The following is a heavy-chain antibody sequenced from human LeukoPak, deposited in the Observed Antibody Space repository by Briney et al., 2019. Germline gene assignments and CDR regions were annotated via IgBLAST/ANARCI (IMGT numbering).Heavy chain of an antibody. CDR3: IRNVQSGFDI. CDR2: INFDGSST. CDR1: RFTFSNYW. V-gene: IGHV3-74*01. J-gene: IGHJ3*02. D-gene: IGHD3-3*01. Sequence: PGGSLRLSCAASRFTFSNYWMHWVRHAPGKGLVWVSRINFDGSSTNYADSVKGRFTISRDNAKNTLYLQMNSLGAEDTAVYYCIRNVQSGFDIWGQGTMVTVSS.